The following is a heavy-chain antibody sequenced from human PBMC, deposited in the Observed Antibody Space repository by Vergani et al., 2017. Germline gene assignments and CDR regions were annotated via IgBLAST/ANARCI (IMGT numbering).Heavy chain of an antibody. D-gene: IGHD3-3*01. J-gene: IGHJ4*02. CDR1: GGSISSYY. CDR2: IYYSGST. CDR3: ARGDFWSGDGYYFDY. Sequence: QVQLQESGPGLVKPSETLSLTCTVSGGSISSYYWSWIRQRPGKGLEWIGYIYYSGSTNYNPSLKSLVTISVDTSKNPFSLKLSSVTAADTAVYYCARGDFWSGDGYYFDYWGQGTLVTVSS. V-gene: IGHV4-59*01.